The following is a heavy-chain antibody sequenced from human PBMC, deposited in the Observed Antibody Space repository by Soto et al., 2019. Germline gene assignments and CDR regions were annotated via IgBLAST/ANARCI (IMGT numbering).Heavy chain of an antibody. CDR3: AKEMITFGDFNYYYMDV. CDR2: ITWHSGTI. J-gene: IGHJ6*03. Sequence: EVQLVEPGGGLLQPGRSLRLACAASGFTFDQYTMHWVRHAPGKGLGWVSSITWHSGTIGYADSVKGRFTISRDNAKNSLYLQMNSLRGEDTALYYCAKEMITFGDFNYYYMDVWGNGTTVTVSS. CDR1: GFTFDQYT. D-gene: IGHD3-16*01. V-gene: IGHV3-9*01.